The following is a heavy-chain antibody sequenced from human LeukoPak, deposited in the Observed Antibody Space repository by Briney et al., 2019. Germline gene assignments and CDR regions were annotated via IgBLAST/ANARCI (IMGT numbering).Heavy chain of an antibody. CDR2: ISAYNGNT. J-gene: IGHJ2*01. D-gene: IGHD3-3*01. Sequence: ASVKVSCKASGYTFTSYGISWVRQAPGQGLEWMGWISAYNGNTNYAQKLQGRVTMTTDTSTSTAYMELRSLRSDDTAVYYCARDYHPRITIFGVVWYFDLWGRGTLVTVSS. V-gene: IGHV1-18*01. CDR3: ARDYHPRITIFGVVWYFDL. CDR1: GYTFTSYG.